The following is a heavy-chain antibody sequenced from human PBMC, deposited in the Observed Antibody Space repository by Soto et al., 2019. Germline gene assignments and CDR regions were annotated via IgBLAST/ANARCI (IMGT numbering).Heavy chain of an antibody. V-gene: IGHV3-23*01. CDR3: AKDGLSDSPSAIDY. CDR2: ISGSGRNT. Sequence: PGGSLRLSCAASGSMFSRSGMTWVRQAPGMRLESVAGISGSGRNTYYADSVKGRFTISRGNSKNTLFLQMNSLRDEDTAIYYCAKDGLSDSPSAIDYWGQGTRVTVSS. CDR1: GSMFSRSG. J-gene: IGHJ4*02. D-gene: IGHD6-13*01.